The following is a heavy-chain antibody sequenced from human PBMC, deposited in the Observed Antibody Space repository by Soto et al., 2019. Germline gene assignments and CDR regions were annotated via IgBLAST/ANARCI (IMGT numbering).Heavy chain of an antibody. CDR2: TWNDGSNK. Sequence: QVQLVESGGGVVQPGRSLRLSCAASGFTFSSYGMHWVRQAPGKGLEWVAVTWNDGSNKFYAASVKGRFTISRDNSKNTVFLQMNSLRAEDTAVYYCASAAGNDYGDYLSGRDFDCWGQGTLVTVSS. V-gene: IGHV3-33*01. CDR1: GFTFSSYG. D-gene: IGHD4-17*01. J-gene: IGHJ4*02. CDR3: ASAAGNDYGDYLSGRDFDC.